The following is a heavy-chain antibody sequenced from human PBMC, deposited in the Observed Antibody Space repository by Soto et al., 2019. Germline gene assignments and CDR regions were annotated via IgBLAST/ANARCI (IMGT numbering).Heavy chain of an antibody. D-gene: IGHD2-21*02. CDR2: IIALFGTT. J-gene: IGHJ6*02. CDR1: GGSFRAFA. Sequence: QVQLVQSGAEVKKPGSSVKVSCKASGGSFRAFAITWVRQAPGQGLEWVGGIIALFGTTNYAQKFHGRVKITADGPTSTAYMERSSLRSEDTAVYYWRGTACRGIDCSDSIYYGMEVWGQGTAVAVSS. V-gene: IGHV1-69*01. CDR3: RGTACRGIDCSDSIYYGMEV.